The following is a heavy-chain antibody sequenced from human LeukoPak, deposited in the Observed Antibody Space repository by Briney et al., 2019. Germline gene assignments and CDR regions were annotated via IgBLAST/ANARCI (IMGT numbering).Heavy chain of an antibody. CDR2: IQYDGSNK. CDR1: GFTFSTYG. D-gene: IGHD3-22*01. J-gene: IGHJ4*02. CDR3: AKDRISYYYDSSGYFLFPDY. V-gene: IGHV3-30*02. Sequence: PGGSLRLSCAASGFTFSTYGMHWVRQAPRKGLEWVAFIQYDGSNKYYADSVKGRFTISRDNSKNTLYLQMNSLRAEDTAVYYCAKDRISYYYDSSGYFLFPDYWGQGTLVTVSS.